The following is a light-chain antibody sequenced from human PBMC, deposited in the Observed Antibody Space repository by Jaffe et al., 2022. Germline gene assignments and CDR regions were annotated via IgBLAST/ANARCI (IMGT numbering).Light chain of an antibody. V-gene: IGKV4-1*01. CDR3: QQYYSFPLT. CDR1: QSILFPSNKNNY. J-gene: IGKJ4*01. Sequence: DIVMTQSPDSLAVSLGERATINCKSSQSILFPSNKNNYLAWYQQKPGQSPKLLIYWASTREAGVPDRFSGSGSGTDFTLTISSLQAEDVALYYCQQYYSFPLTFGGGTKVEIK. CDR2: WAS.